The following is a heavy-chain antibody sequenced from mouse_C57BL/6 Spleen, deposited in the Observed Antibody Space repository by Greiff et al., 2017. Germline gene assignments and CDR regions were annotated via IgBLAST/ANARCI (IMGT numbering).Heavy chain of an antibody. V-gene: IGHV5-4*03. CDR2: ISDGGSYT. CDR3: ARAGGDYGYGVDY. D-gene: IGHD2-2*01. J-gene: IGHJ2*01. Sequence: EVKLMESGGGLVKPGGSLKLSCAASGFTFSSYAMSWVRQTPEKRLEWVATISDGGSYTYYPDNVKGRFTISRDNAKNNLYLQMSHLKSEDTAMDYCARAGGDYGYGVDYWGQGTTLTVSS. CDR1: GFTFSSYA.